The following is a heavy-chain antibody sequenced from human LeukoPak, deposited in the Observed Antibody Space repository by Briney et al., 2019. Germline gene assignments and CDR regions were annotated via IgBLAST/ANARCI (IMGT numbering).Heavy chain of an antibody. CDR3: ARFAVGLAAGYRGEAY. Sequence: PGGSLRLSCAASGFTFSSYWMSWVRQAPGKGLEWVANIKQDGSEKYYVDSVKGRFTISRDNAKNSLYLQMNSLRAEDTAVYYCARFAVGLAAGYRGEAYWGQGTLVPVSS. D-gene: IGHD3-16*01. V-gene: IGHV3-7*01. CDR2: IKQDGSEK. CDR1: GFTFSSYW. J-gene: IGHJ1*01.